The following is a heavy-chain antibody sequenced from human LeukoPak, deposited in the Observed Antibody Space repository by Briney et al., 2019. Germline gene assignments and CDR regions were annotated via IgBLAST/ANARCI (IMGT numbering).Heavy chain of an antibody. J-gene: IGHJ4*02. CDR3: ARAPIAAASPFDS. Sequence: PSETLSLTCTVSGGSISSSSYYWGWIRQPPGKGLEWIGEISHSGSSNYNPSLKSRVTMSVDTSKNQFSLRLRFVTAADTAVYFCARAPIAAASPFDSWGQGTLVTVSS. CDR1: GGSISSSSYY. CDR2: ISHSGSS. D-gene: IGHD6-13*01. V-gene: IGHV4-39*07.